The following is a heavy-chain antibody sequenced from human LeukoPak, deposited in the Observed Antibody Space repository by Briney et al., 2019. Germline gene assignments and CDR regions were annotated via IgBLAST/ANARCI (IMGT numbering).Heavy chain of an antibody. J-gene: IGHJ4*02. V-gene: IGHV1-18*01. CDR1: GYTFSSYG. Sequence: ASVKVSCKASGYTFSSYGISWVRHAPGQGLECMDWLSGYNGNTNYAQKLQGRVTMTTDTSTSTAYMELRSLRSDDTAVYYCARMYYYGSGSYPGIDYWGQGTLVTVSS. CDR2: LSGYNGNT. D-gene: IGHD3-10*01. CDR3: ARMYYYGSGSYPGIDY.